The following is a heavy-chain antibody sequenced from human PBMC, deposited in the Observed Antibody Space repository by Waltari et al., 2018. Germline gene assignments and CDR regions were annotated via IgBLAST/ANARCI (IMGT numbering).Heavy chain of an antibody. CDR3: ARGGPPTLDD. Sequence: QVQLQQWGAGLLKPSETLSLTCAVYGGSFSGYYWSWIRQPPGTGLEWIGEINHSGSTNYTPALKRPVTISVDTSKNQFSLKLSSVTAADTAVYYCARGGPPTLDDWGQGTLVTVSS. CDR2: INHSGST. V-gene: IGHV4-34*01. J-gene: IGHJ4*02. CDR1: GGSFSGYY.